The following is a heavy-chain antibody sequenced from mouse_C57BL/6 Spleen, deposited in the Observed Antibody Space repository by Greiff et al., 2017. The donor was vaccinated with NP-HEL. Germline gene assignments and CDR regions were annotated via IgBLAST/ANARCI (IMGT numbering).Heavy chain of an antibody. CDR2: INPNNGGT. Sequence: EVQLKESGPELVKPGASVKIPCKASGYTFTDYNMDWVKQSHGKSLEWIGDINPNNGGTIYNQKFKGKATLTVDKSSSTAYMELRSLTSEDTAVYYCARSRITTVVYYYAMDYWGQGTSVTVSS. V-gene: IGHV1-18*01. CDR1: GYTFTDYN. J-gene: IGHJ4*01. CDR3: ARSRITTVVYYYAMDY. D-gene: IGHD1-1*01.